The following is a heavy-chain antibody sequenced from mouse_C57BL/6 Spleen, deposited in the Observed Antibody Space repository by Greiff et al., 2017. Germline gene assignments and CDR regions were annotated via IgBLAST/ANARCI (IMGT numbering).Heavy chain of an antibody. CDR1: GYTFTGYW. J-gene: IGHJ2*01. D-gene: IGHD1-1*01. V-gene: IGHV1-9*01. CDR3: ACITTVAHDYLDY. CDR2: ILPGSGST. Sequence: QVQLQESGAELMKPGASVKLSCKATGYTFTGYWIEWVKQRPGHGLEWIGEILPGSGSTNYNENFKGKATFTADTSSNTAYMQRSSLTTEDSAIYACACITTVAHDYLDYWGQGTTLTVSS.